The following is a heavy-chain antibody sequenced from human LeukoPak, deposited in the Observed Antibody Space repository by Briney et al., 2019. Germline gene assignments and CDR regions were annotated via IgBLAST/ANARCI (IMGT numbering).Heavy chain of an antibody. D-gene: IGHD6-6*01. J-gene: IGHJ6*03. CDR3: AREYSSSSGYYMDV. CDR1: GYTFTGYG. Sequence: ASVKVSCKASGYTFTGYGISWVRQAPGQGLEWMGWISAYNGNTNYAQKLQGRVTMTTDTSTSTAYMELRSLRSNDTAVYYCAREYSSSSGYYMDVWGKGTTVTVSS. CDR2: ISAYNGNT. V-gene: IGHV1-18*01.